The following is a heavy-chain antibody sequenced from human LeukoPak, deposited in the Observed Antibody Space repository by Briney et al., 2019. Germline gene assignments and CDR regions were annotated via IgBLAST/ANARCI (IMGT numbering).Heavy chain of an antibody. J-gene: IGHJ4*02. D-gene: IGHD6-19*01. CDR1: GFTVSTNY. V-gene: IGHV3-53*01. CDR3: ARNSVAGTGNY. Sequence: GGSLRLSCAASGFTVSTNYMSWVRQAPGKGLEWVSVFYSGGDRYYADPAKGRFTISRDNSKNTVYLQMNSLRPEDTAVYYCARNSVAGTGNYWGQGTLVTVSS. CDR2: FYSGGDR.